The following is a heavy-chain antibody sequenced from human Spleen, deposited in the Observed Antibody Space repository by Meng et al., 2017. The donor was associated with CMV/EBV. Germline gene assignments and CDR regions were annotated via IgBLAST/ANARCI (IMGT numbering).Heavy chain of an antibody. CDR2: IIPILGIA. CDR1: GGTFSSYT. J-gene: IGHJ6*02. D-gene: IGHD3-10*01. Sequence: SVKVSCKASGGTFSSYTISWVRQAPGQGLEWMGRIIPILGIANYAQKFQGRVTITADKSTTTAYMELSSLRSEDTAVYYCARLFTADRGGEYYYFDYGMDVWGQGTTVTVSS. V-gene: IGHV1-69*02. CDR3: ARLFTADRGGEYYYFDYGMDV.